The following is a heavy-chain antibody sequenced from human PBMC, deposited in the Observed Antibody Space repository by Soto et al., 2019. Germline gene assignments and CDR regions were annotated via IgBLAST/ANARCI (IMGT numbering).Heavy chain of an antibody. CDR3: AKPRQITSLLLYYFDY. D-gene: IGHD2-15*01. J-gene: IGHJ4*02. CDR1: RFTFSSYG. V-gene: IGHV3-30*18. CDR2: ISYDGSNK. Sequence: QVQLVESGGGVVQPGRSLRLSCAASRFTFSSYGMHWVRQAPGKGLEWVAVISYDGSNKYYADSVKGRFTNSRDNSKNTLYLQMNSLRAEDTAVYYCAKPRQITSLLLYYFDYWGQGTLVTVSS.